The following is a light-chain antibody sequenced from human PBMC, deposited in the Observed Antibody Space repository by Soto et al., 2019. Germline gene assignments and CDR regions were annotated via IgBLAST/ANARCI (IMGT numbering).Light chain of an antibody. V-gene: IGLV2-8*01. CDR2: EVV. Sequence: QSALTQPHSASGSPGQSVTISCTGTKNDIGVYDFVSWYQHHPGKAPRLIIYEVVQRPSGVPDRFSGSKSGNTASLTVSGLQAADEADYFCKSYAGSNTYVFGSGTKVTVL. CDR3: KSYAGSNTYV. J-gene: IGLJ1*01. CDR1: KNDIGVYDF.